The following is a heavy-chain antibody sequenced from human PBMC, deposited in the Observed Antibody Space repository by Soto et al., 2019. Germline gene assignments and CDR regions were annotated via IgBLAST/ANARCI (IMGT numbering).Heavy chain of an antibody. CDR2: ISWNSGSI. V-gene: IGHV3-9*01. CDR3: AKGQRSVYYYYGMDV. Sequence: GGSLRLSCAASGFTFDDYAMHWVRQAPGKGLEWVSGISWNSGSIGYADSVKGRFTISRDNAKNSLYLQMNSLRAEDTALYYCAKGQRSVYYYYGMDVWGQGTTVTVFS. CDR1: GFTFDDYA. J-gene: IGHJ6*02.